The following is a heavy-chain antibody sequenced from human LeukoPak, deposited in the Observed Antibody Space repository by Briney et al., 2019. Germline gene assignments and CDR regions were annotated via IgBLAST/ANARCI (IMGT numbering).Heavy chain of an antibody. CDR3: AKGLGSSWYKASWFDP. J-gene: IGHJ5*02. CDR2: ISGSGGST. V-gene: IGHV3-23*01. D-gene: IGHD6-13*01. CDR1: GFTFSSYA. Sequence: PGGSLRLSCAASGFTFSSYAMSWVRQAPGKGLEWVSAISGSGGSTYYADSVKGRFTISRDNSKNTLCLQMNSLRAEDTAVYYCAKGLGSSWYKASWFDPWGQGTLVTVSS.